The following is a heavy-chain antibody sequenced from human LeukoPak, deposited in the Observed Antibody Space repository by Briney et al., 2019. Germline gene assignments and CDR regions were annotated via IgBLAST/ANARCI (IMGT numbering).Heavy chain of an antibody. CDR3: ARGFTHGNSYYFYYMDV. V-gene: IGHV3-21*01. CDR1: GFTFSSYS. D-gene: IGHD4-23*01. J-gene: IGHJ6*03. Sequence: GGSLRLSCAASGFTFSSYSMNWVRQAPGKGLEWVSSISSSSSYIYYADSVKGRFTISRDNAKNSLYLQMNSLRAEDTAVYYCARGFTHGNSYYFYYMDVWGKGTTVTVSS. CDR2: ISSSSSYI.